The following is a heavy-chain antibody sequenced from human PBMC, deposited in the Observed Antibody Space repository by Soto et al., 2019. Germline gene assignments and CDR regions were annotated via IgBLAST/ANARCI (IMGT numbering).Heavy chain of an antibody. J-gene: IGHJ4*02. Sequence: SVKVSFRTSCYTFNSYTIAWVRQAPGQGLEWLGWISPDDGNTEYEQKFQGRVTMTADTLTNNAYLELRSLKSDDTAIYYCARVEAPFGESLQWGQGTQVTVSS. CDR1: CYTFNSYT. CDR3: ARVEAPFGESLQ. D-gene: IGHD3-10*01. CDR2: ISPDDGNT. V-gene: IGHV1-18*01.